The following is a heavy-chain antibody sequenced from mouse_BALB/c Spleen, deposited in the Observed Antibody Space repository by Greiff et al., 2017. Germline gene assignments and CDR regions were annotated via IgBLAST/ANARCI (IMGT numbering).Heavy chain of an antibody. CDR1: GFTFNTYA. J-gene: IGHJ2*01. V-gene: IGHV10-1*02. CDR2: IRSKSNNYAT. Sequence: EVMLVESGGGLVQPKGSLKLSCAASGFTFNTYAMNWVRQAPGKGLEWVARIRSKSNNYATYYADSVKDRFTISRDDSQSMLYLQMNTLRAEDSATYYCARASYSDYWGQGTTLTVSS. D-gene: IGHD6-1*01. CDR3: ARASYSDY.